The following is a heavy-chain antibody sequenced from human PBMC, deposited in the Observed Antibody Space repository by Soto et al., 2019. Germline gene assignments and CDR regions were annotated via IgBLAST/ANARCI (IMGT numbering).Heavy chain of an antibody. D-gene: IGHD3-22*01. CDR2: IFYSGST. V-gene: IGHV4-30-4*01. Sequence: SETLSLTCTVSGGSISSGDYYWSWIRQPPGKGLEWIGYIFYSGSTYYNPSLKSRVTISIDTSKNQFSLKLSSVTAADTAVYYCARAFDDSSHYYGGLGYSGQGTLVTVSS. CDR1: GGSISSGDYY. CDR3: ARAFDDSSHYYGGLGY. J-gene: IGHJ4*02.